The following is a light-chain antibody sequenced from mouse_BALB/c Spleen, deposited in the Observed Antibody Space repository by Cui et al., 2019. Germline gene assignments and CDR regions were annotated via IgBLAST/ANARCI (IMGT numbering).Light chain of an antibody. J-gene: IGKJ5*01. V-gene: IGKV11-125*01. CDR3: QQGQSYPLT. Sequence: QMNQSPSRLSASLGDTITITCHASQNINVWLSWYQQKPGNIPKLLIYKASNLHTGVPSRFSGSGSGTGFTLTISSLQPEDIATYYCQQGQSYPLTFGAGTKLELK. CDR1: QNINVW. CDR2: KAS.